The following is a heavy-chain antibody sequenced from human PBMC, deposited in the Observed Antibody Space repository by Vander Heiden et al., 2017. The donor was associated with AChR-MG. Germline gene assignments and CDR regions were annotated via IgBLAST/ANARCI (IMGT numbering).Heavy chain of an antibody. CDR3: ARWAGYVSGWYWGPFDY. CDR1: GDTFTSHA. V-gene: IGHV1-69*06. J-gene: IGHJ4*02. D-gene: IGHD6-19*01. CDR2: ILPTSGRT. Sequence: QVQLVQSGAAVKKPGSSVKVPCKASGDTFTSHAISCVRHVPAPGLESLGGILPTSGRTNYAQKFHGRVTITADKSRSTAYMELSSLRSDDTAVYYWARWAGYVSGWYWGPFDYWGQGTLVTVSS.